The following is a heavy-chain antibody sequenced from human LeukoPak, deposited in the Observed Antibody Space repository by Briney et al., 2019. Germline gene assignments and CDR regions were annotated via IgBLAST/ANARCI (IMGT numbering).Heavy chain of an antibody. D-gene: IGHD2-2*01. J-gene: IGHJ4*02. Sequence: PGGSLRLSCAASGFTFSDYYMSWIRQAPGEGLEWVSYISSSGSTIYYADSVKGRFTISRDNAKNSLYLQMNSLRAEDTAVYYCARVQYQLPSYYFDYWGQGTLVTVSS. V-gene: IGHV3-11*01. CDR2: ISSSGSTI. CDR1: GFTFSDYY. CDR3: ARVQYQLPSYYFDY.